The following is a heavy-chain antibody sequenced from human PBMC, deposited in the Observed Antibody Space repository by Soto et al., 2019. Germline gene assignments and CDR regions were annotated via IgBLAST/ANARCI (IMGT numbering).Heavy chain of an antibody. J-gene: IGHJ1*01. CDR1: GYTFSNYG. CDR2: ISGYNGNT. Sequence: QVQLVQSGAEVKKPGASVKVSCKTSGYTFSNYGISWVRQAPGQGPEWMGWISGYNGNTNYAQILQGRVTMTTDTSTTTAYMELSSLRSDDTAVYYCARWGSSWSAEYYQHWGQGTLVIVSS. V-gene: IGHV1-18*01. D-gene: IGHD6-13*01. CDR3: ARWGSSWSAEYYQH.